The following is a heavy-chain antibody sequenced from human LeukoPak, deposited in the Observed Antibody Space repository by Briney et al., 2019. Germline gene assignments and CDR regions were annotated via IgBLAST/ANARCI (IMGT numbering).Heavy chain of an antibody. CDR3: ARGRLGGSGSYYNVLDY. D-gene: IGHD3-10*01. CDR2: IIPILGIA. Sequence: GASVKVSCKASGGTFSSYAISWVRQAPGQGLEWMGRIIPILGIANYAQKFQGRVTITADKSTSTAYMELSSLRSEDTAVYYCARGRLGGSGSYYNVLDYWGQGTLVTVSS. CDR1: GGTFSSYA. J-gene: IGHJ4*01. V-gene: IGHV1-69*04.